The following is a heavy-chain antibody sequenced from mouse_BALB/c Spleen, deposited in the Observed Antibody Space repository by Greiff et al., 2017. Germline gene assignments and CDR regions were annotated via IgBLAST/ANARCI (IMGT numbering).Heavy chain of an antibody. J-gene: IGHJ4*01. CDR2: INPYNDGT. D-gene: IGHD1-1*01. Sequence: EVQLQESGPELVKPGASVKMSCKASGYTFTSYVMHWVKQKPGQGLEWIGYINPYNDGTKYNEKFKGKATLTSDKSSSTAYMELSSLTSEDSAVYYCASPSTVVEGLWAMDYWGQGTSVTVSS. CDR3: ASPSTVVEGLWAMDY. CDR1: GYTFTSYV. V-gene: IGHV1-14*01.